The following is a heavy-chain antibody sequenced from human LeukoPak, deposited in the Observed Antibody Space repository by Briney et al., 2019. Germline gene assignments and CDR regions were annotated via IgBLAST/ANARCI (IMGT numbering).Heavy chain of an antibody. V-gene: IGHV1-69*13. D-gene: IGHD3-10*01. CDR3: ARVDVTIVRGAHYYYYYGMDV. J-gene: IGHJ6*04. Sequence: ASVKVSCKASGGTFSSYAISWVRQAPGQGLEWMGGIIPIFDTANYAQKFQGRVTITADESTSTAYMELSSLRSGDTAGYYCARVDVTIVRGAHYYYYYGMDVWGKGTTVTVSS. CDR2: IIPIFDTA. CDR1: GGTFSSYA.